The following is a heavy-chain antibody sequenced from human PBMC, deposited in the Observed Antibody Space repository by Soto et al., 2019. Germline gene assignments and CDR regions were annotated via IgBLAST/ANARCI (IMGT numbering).Heavy chain of an antibody. CDR3: AKSRGGNNFDFFD. D-gene: IGHD5-12*01. J-gene: IGHJ4*02. Sequence: GGSLRLSCSASGFTSSSYAMHWVRQAPGKGLEYVSGVRGNGDPPFYADSVKGRFTISRDNSKNTLYLQMSSLSADDTAVYYCAKSRGGNNFDFFDWGQGALVTVSS. V-gene: IGHV3-64D*06. CDR2: VRGNGDPP. CDR1: GFTSSSYA.